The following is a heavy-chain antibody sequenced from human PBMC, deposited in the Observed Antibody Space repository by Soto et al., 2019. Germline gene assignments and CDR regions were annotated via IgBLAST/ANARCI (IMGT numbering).Heavy chain of an antibody. J-gene: IGHJ6*03. V-gene: IGHV4-59*01. CDR3: ARGSPNYSYYYYMDV. CDR2: IYYSGST. Sequence: QVQLQESGPGLVKPSETRSLTCTVSGGSISSYYWSWIRQPPGKGLEWIGCIYYSGSTNYNPSPKSRVTISVDTSKNQFSLKLSSVTAADTAVYFCARGSPNYSYYYYMDVWGKGTTVTVSS. CDR1: GGSISSYY.